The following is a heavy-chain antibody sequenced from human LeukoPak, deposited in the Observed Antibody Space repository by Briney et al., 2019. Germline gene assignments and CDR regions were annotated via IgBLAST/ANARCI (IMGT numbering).Heavy chain of an antibody. Sequence: AGGSLRLSCAASGFSFNNYAMGWVGQAPGKGLEWVSIIIACCGSTFYADSVKGRFTTSRDNSKNTLYLQMNSLRVEDTAVYYCVKGGYDFVEVAYFDFWGQGTLVTVSS. D-gene: IGHD5-12*01. V-gene: IGHV3-23*01. J-gene: IGHJ4*02. CDR2: IIACCGST. CDR1: GFSFNNYA. CDR3: VKGGYDFVEVAYFDF.